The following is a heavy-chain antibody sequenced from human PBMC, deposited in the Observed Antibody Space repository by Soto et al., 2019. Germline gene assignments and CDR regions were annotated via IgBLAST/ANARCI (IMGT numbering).Heavy chain of an antibody. J-gene: IGHJ6*02. V-gene: IGHV3-43*01. Sequence: GGSLRLSCAASGFTFDDYTMHWVRQAPGKGLEWVSLISWDGGSTYYADSVKGRFTISRDNSKNSLYLQMNSLRTEDTALYYCAKDIGDILTGYQGVYYGMDVWGQGTTVTVSS. CDR2: ISWDGGST. CDR1: GFTFDDYT. D-gene: IGHD3-9*01. CDR3: AKDIGDILTGYQGVYYGMDV.